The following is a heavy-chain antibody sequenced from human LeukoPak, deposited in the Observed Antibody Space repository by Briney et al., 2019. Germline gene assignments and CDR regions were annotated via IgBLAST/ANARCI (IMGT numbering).Heavy chain of an antibody. CDR1: GFSISTYG. Sequence: GGSLRLSCAASGFSISTYGMHWVRQAPGKGLEWVAVLWCDGVNTYYADSVKGRFTISRDNSKNTLYLQMNSLRAEDAAVYYCARAQDSSSWYSDSWGQGTLVTVSS. J-gene: IGHJ4*02. V-gene: IGHV3-33*01. D-gene: IGHD6-13*01. CDR3: ARAQDSSSWYSDS. CDR2: LWCDGVNT.